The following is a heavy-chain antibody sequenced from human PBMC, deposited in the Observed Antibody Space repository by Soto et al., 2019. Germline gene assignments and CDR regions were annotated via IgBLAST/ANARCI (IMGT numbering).Heavy chain of an antibody. V-gene: IGHV4-59*01. CDR2: IYYTGST. CDR3: ARGPWYSSGWFSDY. Sequence: ASETLSLTCTGSGGSINNYYWSWIRQPPGKGLEWIGYIYYTGSTTYNPSLKSRVTISVDTSMNQFSLKLTSATAADTAVYYCARGPWYSSGWFSDYWGQGTLVTVS. CDR1: GGSINNYY. J-gene: IGHJ4*02. D-gene: IGHD6-19*01.